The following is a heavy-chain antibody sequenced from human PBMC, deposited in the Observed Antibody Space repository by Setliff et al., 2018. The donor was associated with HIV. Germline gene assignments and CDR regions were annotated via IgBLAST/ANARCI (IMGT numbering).Heavy chain of an antibody. V-gene: IGHV4-4*07. CDR3: TIYLWGDDYYYNKMDV. J-gene: IGHJ6*03. CDR2: IYTRGKP. D-gene: IGHD2-21*02. CDR1: GASIASHN. Sequence: PSETLSLTCSVSGASIASHNWSWIRQAAGKGLEWIGRIYTRGKPNYNPSLRSRVTMSVDTSKNQFSLKVTSVTASDTAVYYCTIYLWGDDYYYNKMDVWGKGTTVTVSS.